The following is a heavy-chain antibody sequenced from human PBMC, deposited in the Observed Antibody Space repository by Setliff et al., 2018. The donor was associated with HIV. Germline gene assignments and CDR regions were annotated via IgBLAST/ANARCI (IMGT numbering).Heavy chain of an antibody. Sequence: SETLSLTCTVSGYSMSGGYNWGWIRQSPEKGLEWIGNIYHVGTTYYNPSLKSRVTISVDTSKNQFSLKLTSVTAADMAIFYCARHVGNTYLHSWDYWGQGTLVTVSS. D-gene: IGHD2-2*02. J-gene: IGHJ4*02. CDR3: ARHVGNTYLHSWDY. CDR2: IYHVGTT. V-gene: IGHV4-38-2*02. CDR1: GYSMSGGYN.